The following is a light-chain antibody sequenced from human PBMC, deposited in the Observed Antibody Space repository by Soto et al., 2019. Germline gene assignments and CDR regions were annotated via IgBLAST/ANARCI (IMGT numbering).Light chain of an antibody. CDR3: QQNNDWPPIT. CDR2: YAS. V-gene: IGKV3-15*01. Sequence: EIMMTQSPATLSVSPGESATLSCRASQSVRNNLAWYQHKPGQAPRLLIYYASTRATGIPARFSGSESGTEFTLTISTLQSEDFALYCCQQNNDWPPITFGQGTRLEIK. CDR1: QSVRNN. J-gene: IGKJ5*01.